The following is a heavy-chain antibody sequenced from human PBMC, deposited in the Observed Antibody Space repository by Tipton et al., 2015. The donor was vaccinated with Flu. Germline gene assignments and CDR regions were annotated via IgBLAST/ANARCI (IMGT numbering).Heavy chain of an antibody. Sequence: TLSLTCTVSGGSISSSRYYWGWIRQPPGKGLEWIGSIYHSGTAYYNPSLKSRVTISVDTSKNQISLKLSSVTAADTAVYYCARYPESNYHWFGPWSQGALVTVSS. J-gene: IGHJ5*02. CDR2: IYHSGTA. D-gene: IGHD4-11*01. CDR3: ARYPESNYHWFGP. CDR1: GGSISSSRYY. V-gene: IGHV4-39*07.